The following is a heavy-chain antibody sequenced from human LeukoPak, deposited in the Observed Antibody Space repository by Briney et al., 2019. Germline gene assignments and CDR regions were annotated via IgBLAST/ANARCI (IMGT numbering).Heavy chain of an antibody. CDR2: IYTSGSS. CDR3: ASLEQVLSDYYYMDV. D-gene: IGHD2-15*01. V-gene: IGHV4-4*07. J-gene: IGHJ6*03. Sequence: PQTLSLTCTVSGGSITSDYASWIRQPAGKGLEWIGRIYTSGSSNYKPSLKSRVTISVDKSKNQFSLKLSSVTAADTAVYYCASLEQVLSDYYYMDVWGKGTTVTVSS. CDR1: GGSITSDY.